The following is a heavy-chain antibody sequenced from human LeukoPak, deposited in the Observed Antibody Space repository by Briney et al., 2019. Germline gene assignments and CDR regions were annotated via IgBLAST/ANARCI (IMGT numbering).Heavy chain of an antibody. CDR2: ISDDGSKK. CDR1: GFSFNTFA. D-gene: IGHD3-22*01. Sequence: GGSPRLSCAASGFSFNTFAMHWVRQAPDKGLEWVAVISDDGSKKYHADSVKGRFTISRDNSENTLYLQMKSLRHEDTAVYYCARDVISYYDSSGYYTFDYWGQGTLVTVSS. J-gene: IGHJ4*02. CDR3: ARDVISYYDSSGYYTFDY. V-gene: IGHV3-30*04.